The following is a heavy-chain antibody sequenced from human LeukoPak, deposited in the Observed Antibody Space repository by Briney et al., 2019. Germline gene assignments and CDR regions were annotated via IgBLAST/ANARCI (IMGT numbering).Heavy chain of an antibody. CDR1: GLTFSSHS. J-gene: IGHJ4*02. V-gene: IGHV3-23*01. Sequence: PGGSLRLSCAASGLTFSSHSMRWGPHAPRRGLEEGLDHPSTCGTTHYPHSVKGWFTISRDNSMDTLYLQMNSLRAEDTAVYYCAKRGYYYDSSAYYYFDYWGQGTLGTVSS. CDR3: AKRGYYYDSSAYYYFDY. D-gene: IGHD3-22*01. CDR2: HPSTCGTT.